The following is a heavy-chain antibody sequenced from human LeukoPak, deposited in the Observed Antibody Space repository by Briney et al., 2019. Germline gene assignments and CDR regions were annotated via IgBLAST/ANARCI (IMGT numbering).Heavy chain of an antibody. CDR3: ASSYYDSSGNFDY. CDR1: GGTFSSYA. V-gene: IGHV1-69*04. Sequence: GASVKVSCKASGGTFSSYAISWVRQAPGQGLEWMGRIIPILGIANYAQKFQGRVTITADKSTSTAYMELSNLRSEDTAVYYCASSYYDSSGNFDYWGQGTLVTVSS. CDR2: IIPILGIA. J-gene: IGHJ4*02. D-gene: IGHD3-22*01.